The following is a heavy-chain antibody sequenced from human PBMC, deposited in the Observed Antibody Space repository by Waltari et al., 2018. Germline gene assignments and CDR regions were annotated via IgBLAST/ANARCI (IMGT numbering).Heavy chain of an antibody. CDR2: MKSEGRTT. CDR3: ARGLAVAPGIDY. D-gene: IGHD6-19*01. V-gene: IGHV3-74*01. CDR1: GFTFSTYW. J-gene: IGHJ4*02. Sequence: EVQLVESGGGLVQPGGSLRLSCAASGFTFSTYWMHLVRQTPGKGRVWVSRMKSEGRTTDHGGSGKCRFTISRDNAKNTLYLQMNSLRVEETAVYCCARGLAVAPGIDYWGQGTLVTVSS.